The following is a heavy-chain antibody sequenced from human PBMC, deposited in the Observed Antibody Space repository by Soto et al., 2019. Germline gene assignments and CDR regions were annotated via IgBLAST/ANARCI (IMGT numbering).Heavy chain of an antibody. D-gene: IGHD3-10*01. V-gene: IGHV4-34*01. CDR1: GGSFSGYY. Sequence: SETLSLTCAVYGGSFSGYYWSWIRQPPGKGLEWIGEINHSGSTNYNPSLKSRVTISVDTSKNQFSLKLSSVTAADTAVYYCARGRLRGVMACWFDPWGQGTLVTVSS. CDR2: INHSGST. CDR3: ARGRLRGVMACWFDP. J-gene: IGHJ5*02.